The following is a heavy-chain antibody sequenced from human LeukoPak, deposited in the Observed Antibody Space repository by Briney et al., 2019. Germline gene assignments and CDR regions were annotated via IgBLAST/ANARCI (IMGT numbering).Heavy chain of an antibody. CDR3: AKVGIYFGELTLRFDY. V-gene: IGHV3-30*18. D-gene: IGHD3-10*01. CDR2: ISYDGSNK. Sequence: GRSLRLSCAASGFTFSNYGMHWVRQAPGKGLEWVAVISYDGSNKYYADSVKGRFTISRDNPKNTLYLRMNSLRGEDTAVYYCAKVGIYFGELTLRFDYWGQGTLVTVSS. CDR1: GFTFSNYG. J-gene: IGHJ4*02.